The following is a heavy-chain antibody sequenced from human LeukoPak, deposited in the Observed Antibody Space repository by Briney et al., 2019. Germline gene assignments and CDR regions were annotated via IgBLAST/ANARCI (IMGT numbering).Heavy chain of an antibody. CDR2: MNPNTGRT. Sequence: ASVKVSCKASRYTFTSYDINWVREAAGHGLEWMGWMNPNTGRTGYAQKFQGRITMTRDTSINTAYMELTNLRSEDTAIYYCARLSQTPDYYTLGGYYYLGFWGQGTPVTVSS. CDR1: RYTFTSYD. J-gene: IGHJ4*02. CDR3: ARLSQTPDYYTLGGYYYLGF. V-gene: IGHV1-8*01. D-gene: IGHD3-10*01.